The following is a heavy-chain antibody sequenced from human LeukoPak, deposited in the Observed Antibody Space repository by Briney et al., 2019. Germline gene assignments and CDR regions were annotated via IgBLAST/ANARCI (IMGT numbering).Heavy chain of an antibody. CDR1: GGSISTFY. V-gene: IGHV4-59*01. D-gene: IGHD3-22*01. Sequence: SETLSLTCTVSGGSISTFYWSWLRQPPGKQLEWIGYVYYSGSTNYHPSFKTRVTISVDTSKNQFSLKLSSVTPADTAVYYCARVDYDSSGYFDYWGQGTLVTVSS. J-gene: IGHJ4*02. CDR2: VYYSGST. CDR3: ARVDYDSSGYFDY.